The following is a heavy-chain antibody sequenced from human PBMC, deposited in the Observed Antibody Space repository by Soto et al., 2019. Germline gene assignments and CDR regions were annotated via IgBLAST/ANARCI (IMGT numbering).Heavy chain of an antibody. D-gene: IGHD3-10*01. CDR2: IYYSGST. V-gene: IGHV4-31*03. Sequence: PSETLSLTCTVSGGSISSGGYYWTWIRQHPVKGLEWIGYIYYSGSTYYNPSLKSRVTISVDTSENYFSLKLSSVNAADTAVYYCARGGGALYAFNIWGQGTMVTVSS. J-gene: IGHJ3*02. CDR1: GGSISSGGYY. CDR3: ARGGGALYAFNI.